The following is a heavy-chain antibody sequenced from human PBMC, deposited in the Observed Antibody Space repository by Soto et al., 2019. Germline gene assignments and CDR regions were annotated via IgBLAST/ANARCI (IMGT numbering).Heavy chain of an antibody. CDR3: ARTVAGYFDS. CDR2: ISTYNGDT. D-gene: IGHD6-19*01. CDR1: GYTFTSSG. Sequence: ASVKVSCKASGYTFTSSGISWVRQAPGQGPEWMGWISTYNGDTNYAQKFQGRVTMTKDTSTSTAYTDLRSLRSDDRAVYYCARTVAGYFDSWGQGTLVTVSS. V-gene: IGHV1-18*01. J-gene: IGHJ4*02.